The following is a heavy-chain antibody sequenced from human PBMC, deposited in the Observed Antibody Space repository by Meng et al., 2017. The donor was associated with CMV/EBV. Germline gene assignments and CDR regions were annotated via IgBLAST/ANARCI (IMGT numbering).Heavy chain of an antibody. CDR3: ARQGGASPTTGVF. D-gene: IGHD1-26*01. Sequence: ESLKISCTVSGGSISSSSYYWGWVRQPPGQGFEWIGSLYYTGSTYYNTSLGSRVTMSVDTSRNQFSLKLSSVTAADTAVYYCARQGGASPTTGVFWGPGILVIVSS. J-gene: IGHJ4*02. CDR2: LYYTGST. CDR1: GGSISSSSYY. V-gene: IGHV4-39*01.